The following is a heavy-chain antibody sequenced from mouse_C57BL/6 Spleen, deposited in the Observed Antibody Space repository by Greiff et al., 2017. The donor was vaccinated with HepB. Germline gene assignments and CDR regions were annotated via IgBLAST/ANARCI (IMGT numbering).Heavy chain of an antibody. V-gene: IGHV3-6*01. CDR3: ARDGWYGYYYAMDY. Sequence: DVKLQESGPGLVKPSQSLSLTCSVTGYSITSGYYWNWIRQFPGNKLEWMGYISYDGSNNYNPSLKNRISITRDTSKNQFFLKLNSVTTEDTATYYCARDGWYGYYYAMDYWGQGTSVTVSS. D-gene: IGHD1-2*01. J-gene: IGHJ4*01. CDR2: ISYDGSN. CDR1: GYSITSGYY.